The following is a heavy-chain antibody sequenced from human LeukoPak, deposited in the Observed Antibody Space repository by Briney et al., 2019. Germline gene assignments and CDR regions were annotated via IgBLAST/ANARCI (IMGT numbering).Heavy chain of an antibody. V-gene: IGHV1-8*01. J-gene: IGHJ6*03. CDR3: ARGHCSSTSCYNGYYYMDV. D-gene: IGHD2-2*02. Sequence: ASVKVSCKASGYTFTSYDINWVRQATGQGLEWMGWMNPNSGNTGYAQKFQGRVTMTRNTSISTAYMELSSLRSEDTAVYYCARGHCSSTSCYNGYYYMDVWGKGTTVTVSS. CDR1: GYTFTSYD. CDR2: MNPNSGNT.